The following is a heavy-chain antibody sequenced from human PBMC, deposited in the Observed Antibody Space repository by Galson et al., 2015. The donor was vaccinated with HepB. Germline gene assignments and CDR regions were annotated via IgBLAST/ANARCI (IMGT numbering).Heavy chain of an antibody. D-gene: IGHD2-21*02. CDR2: IIPIFGTT. Sequence: SVKVSCKASGGTFSSYGFSWVRQAPGQGLEWVGRIIPIFGTTNYAQKFQGRVTITADKSASTAYMELSSLRSEDTAVYYCARGAVVTANTFDYWGQGTPVTVSS. CDR1: GGTFSSYG. V-gene: IGHV1-69*06. J-gene: IGHJ4*02. CDR3: ARGAVVTANTFDY.